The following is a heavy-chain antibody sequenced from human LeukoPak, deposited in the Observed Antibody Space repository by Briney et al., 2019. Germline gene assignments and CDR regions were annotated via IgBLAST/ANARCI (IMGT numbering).Heavy chain of an antibody. J-gene: IGHJ4*02. D-gene: IGHD5-12*01. CDR3: ARAQDSGYDSVKEFDY. CDR2: ISAYNGNT. Sequence: ASVKVSCKASGYTFTNYGISWVRQAPGQGLEWMGWISAYNGNTNYSQKLQGRVTMTRDTSTSTAYMELRSLRSDDTAVYYCARAQDSGYDSVKEFDYWGQGTLVTVSS. V-gene: IGHV1-18*01. CDR1: GYTFTNYG.